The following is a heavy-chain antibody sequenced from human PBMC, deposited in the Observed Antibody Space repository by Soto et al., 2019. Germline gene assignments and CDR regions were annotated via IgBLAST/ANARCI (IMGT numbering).Heavy chain of an antibody. J-gene: IGHJ6*02. V-gene: IGHV3-30-3*01. D-gene: IGHD2-2*01. CDR3: AREHCSSTSCYGPFYYYGMDV. CDR1: GFTFSSYA. CDR2: ISYDGSNK. Sequence: GSLRLSCAASGFTFSSYAMHWVRQAPGKGLEWVAVISYDGSNKYYADSVKGRFTISRDNSKNTLYLQMNSLRAEDTAVYYCAREHCSSTSCYGPFYYYGMDVWGQGTTVTVSS.